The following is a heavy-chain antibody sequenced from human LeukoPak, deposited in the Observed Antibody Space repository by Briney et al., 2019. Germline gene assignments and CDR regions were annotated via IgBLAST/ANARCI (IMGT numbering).Heavy chain of an antibody. V-gene: IGHV4-38-2*02. D-gene: IGHD1-26*01. Sequence: KASETLSLTCTVSGYSISSGYYWGWIRQPPGKGLEWIGSIYHSGKTYYNPSLKSRVTISVETSKNQFSLKLSSVTAADTAVYFCATYKSWWDLFFDYWGQGTLVTVSS. CDR1: GYSISSGYY. CDR2: IYHSGKT. J-gene: IGHJ4*02. CDR3: ATYKSWWDLFFDY.